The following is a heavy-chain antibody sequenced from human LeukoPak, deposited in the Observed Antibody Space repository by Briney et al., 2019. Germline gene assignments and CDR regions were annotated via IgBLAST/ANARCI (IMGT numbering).Heavy chain of an antibody. CDR2: TYYSGST. CDR3: ARHDDGSFSSSDY. J-gene: IGHJ4*02. D-gene: IGHD1-26*01. CDR1: GGSISGSTYY. V-gene: IGHV4-39*01. Sequence: SETLSLTSTVSGGSISGSTYYWGWVRQPPGKGLEWIGSTYYSGSTYYNPSLKSRVTISADTSKTQFSLKLTSVTAADTAVYYCARHDDGSFSSSDYWGQGTLVTVSS.